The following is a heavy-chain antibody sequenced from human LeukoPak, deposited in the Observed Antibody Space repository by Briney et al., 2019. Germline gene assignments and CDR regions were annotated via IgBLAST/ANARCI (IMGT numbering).Heavy chain of an antibody. V-gene: IGHV4-59*12. CDR2: IYYSGST. Sequence: SETLSLTCTVSGGSISSYYWSWIRQPPGKGLEWIGYIYYSGSTNYNPSLKSRVTISVDTSKNQFSLKLSSVTAADTAVYYCARDSSGLDYWGQGTLVTVSS. D-gene: IGHD3-22*01. CDR1: GGSISSYY. J-gene: IGHJ4*02. CDR3: ARDSSGLDY.